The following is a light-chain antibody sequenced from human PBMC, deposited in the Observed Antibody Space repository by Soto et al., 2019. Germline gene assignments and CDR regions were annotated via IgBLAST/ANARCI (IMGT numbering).Light chain of an antibody. CDR3: QQRQYWPPIT. CDR2: DAS. V-gene: IGKV3-11*01. J-gene: IGKJ5*01. CDR1: LNVNSY. Sequence: VLTQSPATLSLSPGERATLSCRASLNVNSYLAWYQPKPGQAPRLLICDASNRAAGIPARFSGSGSGTDFTLTISSLEPEDFAIYYCQQRQYWPPITFGQGTRLEIK.